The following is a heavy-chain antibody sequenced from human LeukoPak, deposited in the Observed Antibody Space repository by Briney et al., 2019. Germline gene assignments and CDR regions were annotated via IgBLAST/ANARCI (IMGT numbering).Heavy chain of an antibody. Sequence: ASVKVSCKASGYTFTSYDINWVRQATGQGLEWMGWMNPNSGNTGYAQKFQGRVTMTKNTSIRTAYMELSSLRSEETAVYCRARADSSGWPHFDYWGQGTLVTVSS. V-gene: IGHV1-8*01. CDR2: MNPNSGNT. CDR3: ARADSSGWPHFDY. J-gene: IGHJ4*02. D-gene: IGHD6-19*01. CDR1: GYTFTSYD.